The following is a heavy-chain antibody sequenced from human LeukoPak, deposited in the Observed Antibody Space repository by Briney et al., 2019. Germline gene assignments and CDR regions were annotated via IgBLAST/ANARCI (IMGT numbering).Heavy chain of an antibody. J-gene: IGHJ3*02. D-gene: IGHD1-20*01. CDR2: INHSGST. CDR3: ASLNNWDDAFDI. Sequence: SETLSHTCAVYGGSFSGYYWSWIRQPPGKGLEWIGEINHSGSTNYNPSLKSRVTISVDTSKNQFSLKLSSVTAADTAVYYCASLNNWDDAFDIWGQGTMVTVSS. CDR1: GGSFSGYY. V-gene: IGHV4-34*01.